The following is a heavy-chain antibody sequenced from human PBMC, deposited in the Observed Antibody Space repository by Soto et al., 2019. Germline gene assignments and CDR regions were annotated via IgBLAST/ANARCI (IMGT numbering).Heavy chain of an antibody. D-gene: IGHD6-6*01. V-gene: IGHV1-18*01. CDR1: GYTCTSYG. CDR3: ARVASSSHYYYYGMDV. Sequence: QGQLVQSGAEVKKPGASVKVSCKASGYTCTSYGISWVRQAPGQGLEWMGWISAYNGNTNYVQKLQGRVTMTTDTSTSTAYMELRSLRSDDTAVYYCARVASSSHYYYYGMDVWGQGTTVTVSS. J-gene: IGHJ6*02. CDR2: ISAYNGNT.